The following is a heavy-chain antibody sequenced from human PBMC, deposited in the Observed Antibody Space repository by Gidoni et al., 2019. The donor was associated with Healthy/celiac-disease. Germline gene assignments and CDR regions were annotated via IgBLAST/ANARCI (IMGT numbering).Heavy chain of an antibody. Sequence: QVQLVQSGAEVKKPGASVKVSCKVSGYTLTDLSMHWVRQAPGKGLEWMGGFDPEDGETIYAQKFQGRVNMNEDTSTDTAYMELSSLRSEDTAGYYCATYAALPSHWTDYFDYWGQGTLVTVSS. J-gene: IGHJ4*02. CDR3: ATYAALPSHWTDYFDY. CDR2: FDPEDGET. V-gene: IGHV1-24*01. CDR1: GYTLTDLS. D-gene: IGHD1-1*01.